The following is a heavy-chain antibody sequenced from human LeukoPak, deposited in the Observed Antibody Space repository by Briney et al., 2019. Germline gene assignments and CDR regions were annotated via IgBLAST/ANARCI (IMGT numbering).Heavy chain of an antibody. CDR1: GGSISSYY. V-gene: IGHV4-59*08. D-gene: IGHD4-17*01. Sequence: PSETLSLTCTVSGGSISSYYWSWLRQPPGKGLEWIGYIYYSGSTNYNPSLKSRVTISVDTSKNQFSLKLSSVTAADTAVYYCARRDYAHYYYGMDVWGQGTTVTVSS. CDR2: IYYSGST. J-gene: IGHJ6*02. CDR3: ARRDYAHYYYGMDV.